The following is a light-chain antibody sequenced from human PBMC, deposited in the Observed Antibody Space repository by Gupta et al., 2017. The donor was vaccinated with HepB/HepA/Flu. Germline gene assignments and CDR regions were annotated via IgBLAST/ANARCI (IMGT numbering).Light chain of an antibody. V-gene: IGLV2-14*03. CDR3: NSETGTNNIVV. CDR1: SRDVGTYTS. Sequence: QSALPQPASVSGSPGPSITISCTGTSRDVGTYTSVSWYQQSPGKAPNLLIYDDSTRISWLSHRISGSKYVSTATVTIXGXQADAEXEYYWNSETGTNNIVVFGGGTKLTVL. CDR2: DDS. J-gene: IGLJ2*01.